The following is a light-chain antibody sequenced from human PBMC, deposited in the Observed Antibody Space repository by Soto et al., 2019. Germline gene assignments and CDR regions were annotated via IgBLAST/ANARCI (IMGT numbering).Light chain of an antibody. CDR3: QQYNNWPRT. CDR1: KSVSSN. Sequence: EIVMTQSPATLSVSPGERATLSCRASKSVSSNLAWYQQKPGQAPRLLIYGAATTATGIPARFSGSGSGTKFTLTVSSLQSDDFAVYCRQQYNNWPRTFGQGTQVDIK. J-gene: IGKJ1*01. CDR2: GAA. V-gene: IGKV3-15*01.